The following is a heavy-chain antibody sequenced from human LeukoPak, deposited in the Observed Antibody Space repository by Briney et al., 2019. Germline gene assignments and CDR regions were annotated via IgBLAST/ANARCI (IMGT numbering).Heavy chain of an antibody. D-gene: IGHD1-26*01. CDR2: LYATGST. CDR1: GGSISGFY. CDR3: ARCRGGTYLTEDWFDP. Sequence: PSETLSLTCTVSGGSISGFYWSWIRQPAGKGLEWIGRLYATGSTNYNPSLKSRVTMSVGTSKNQFSLNLTSVTAADTAVYYCARCRGGTYLTEDWFDPWGQGTMVTVSS. V-gene: IGHV4-4*07. J-gene: IGHJ5*02.